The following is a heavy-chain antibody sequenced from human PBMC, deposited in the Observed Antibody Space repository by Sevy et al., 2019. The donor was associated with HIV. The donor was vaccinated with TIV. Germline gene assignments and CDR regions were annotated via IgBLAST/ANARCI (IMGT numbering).Heavy chain of an antibody. CDR1: GFTFSNYW. D-gene: IGHD6-13*01. CDR3: ARSYSSSWYILYYFEY. Sequence: GGSLRLSCAAAGFTFSNYWMHWVRQAPGKGLEWVASIGSSNSYIYYADSVKGRFTISRDNAKNSLFLHMNTLRAEDTAVYYCARSYSSSWYILYYFEYWGQGTPVTVSS. V-gene: IGHV3-21*01. J-gene: IGHJ4*02. CDR2: IGSSNSYI.